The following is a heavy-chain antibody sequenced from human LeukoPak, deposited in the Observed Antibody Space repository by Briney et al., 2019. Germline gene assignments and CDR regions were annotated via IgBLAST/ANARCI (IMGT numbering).Heavy chain of an antibody. D-gene: IGHD5-18*01. CDR3: AKDRYSYAFEYSDS. CDR1: GFTFSSYG. J-gene: IGHJ4*02. Sequence: QPGRPLRLSCAASGFTFSSYGMHWVRQAPGKGLDWVAVISNDGSKKYYADSVKGRFTISRDNSKNTLSLQVSSLRTEDTAVYYCAKDRYSYAFEYSDSWGQGTLVTVSS. CDR2: ISNDGSKK. V-gene: IGHV3-30*18.